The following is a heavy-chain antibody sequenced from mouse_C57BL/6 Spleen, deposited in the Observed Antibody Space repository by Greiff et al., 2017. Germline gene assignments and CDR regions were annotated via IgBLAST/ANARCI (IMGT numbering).Heavy chain of an antibody. D-gene: IGHD2-1*01. CDR2: IDPETGGT. J-gene: IGHJ3*01. CDR3: TREGGNSFAY. Sequence: QVQLQQSGAELVRPGASVTLSCKASGYTFTDYEMHWVKQTPVHGLEWIGAIDPETGGTADNQKFKGKAILTADKSSSTAYMELRSLTSEDAAVYYCTREGGNSFAYWGQGTLVTVSA. V-gene: IGHV1-15*01. CDR1: GYTFTDYE.